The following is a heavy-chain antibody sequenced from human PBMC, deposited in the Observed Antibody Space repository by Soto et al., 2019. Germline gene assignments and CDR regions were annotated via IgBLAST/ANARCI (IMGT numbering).Heavy chain of an antibody. CDR3: ASEMPGYFDY. CDR1: GFTFSSYS. CDR2: ISSSSSYI. J-gene: IGHJ4*02. D-gene: IGHD2-2*01. Sequence: GGSLRLACAASGFTFSSYSMNWVRQAPGKGLEWVSSISSSSSYIYYADSVKGRFTISRDNAKNSLYLQMNSLRAEDTAVYYCASEMPGYFDYWGQGTLVTVSS. V-gene: IGHV3-21*01.